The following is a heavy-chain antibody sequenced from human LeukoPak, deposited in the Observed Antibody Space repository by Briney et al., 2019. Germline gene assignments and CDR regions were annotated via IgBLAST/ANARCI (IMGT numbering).Heavy chain of an antibody. V-gene: IGHV3-23*01. CDR3: AKATSPVHSRNWFDS. CDR1: GFTFSNFA. CDR2: ISGSGSRT. D-gene: IGHD6-13*01. Sequence: AGGSLRLSCAASGFTFSNFAMSWVRQAPGKGLEWVSVISGSGSRTYYADSVKGRFTIPRDNSRNTIYLQMTSLRAEDTAVYYCAKATSPVHSRNWFDSWGQGTLVTVSS. J-gene: IGHJ5*01.